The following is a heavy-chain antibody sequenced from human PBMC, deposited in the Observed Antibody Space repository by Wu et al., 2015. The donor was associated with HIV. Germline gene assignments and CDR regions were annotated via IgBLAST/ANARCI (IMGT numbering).Heavy chain of an antibody. CDR2: ISAYNGNT. D-gene: IGHD2-2*01. CDR1: GYTFTSYG. Sequence: QVQLVQSGAEVKKPGASVKVSCKASGYTFTSYGISWVRQAPGQGLEWMGWISAYNGNTNYAQKLQGRVTMTTDTSTSTAYMELRSLRSDDTAVYYCARVLGYCSSTSCSTAGHAFDIWGQGTMVTVSS. J-gene: IGHJ3*02. V-gene: IGHV1-18*01. CDR3: ARVLGYCSSTSCSTAGHAFDI.